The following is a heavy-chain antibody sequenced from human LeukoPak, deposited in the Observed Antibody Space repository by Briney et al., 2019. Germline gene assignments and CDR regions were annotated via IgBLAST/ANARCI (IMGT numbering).Heavy chain of an antibody. D-gene: IGHD6-13*01. CDR1: GFIFSSYS. Sequence: GGSLRLSCAASGFIFSSYSMSWVRQALGQGLEWVSVITGSGGNTYYADSVKGRFTISKDSSKNTVYLQMSSLRVDDTAVYYCAKAASSSWPSYYYGMDVWGQGTTVTVSS. CDR3: AKAASSSWPSYYYGMDV. J-gene: IGHJ6*02. CDR2: ITGSGGNT. V-gene: IGHV3-23*01.